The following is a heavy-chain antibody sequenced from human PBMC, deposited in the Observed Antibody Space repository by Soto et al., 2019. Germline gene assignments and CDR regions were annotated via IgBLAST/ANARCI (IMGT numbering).Heavy chain of an antibody. CDR1: GFTFSSYG. J-gene: IGHJ4*02. D-gene: IGHD2-15*01. V-gene: IGHV3-23*01. CDR2: ISGSGVST. CDR3: AKDKGYCSGGSCYFDY. Sequence: GGSLRLSCAASGFTFSSYGMSWVRQAPGKGLEWVSAISGSGVSTYYADSVKGRFTISRDNSKNRLYLQMNSLRAEDTAVYYCAKDKGYCSGGSCYFDYWGQGTPVTVSS.